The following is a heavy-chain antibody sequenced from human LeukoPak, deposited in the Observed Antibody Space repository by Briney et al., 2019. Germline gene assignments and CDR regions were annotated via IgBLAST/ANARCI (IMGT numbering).Heavy chain of an antibody. V-gene: IGHV7-4-1*02. CDR3: AIIVPPFDF. Sequence: ASVKVSCRASGHTFTNYAMNCVRQAPGQGLEWMGWINTNTGNPMYAQGFTGRFVFSLDTSVSTAYLQISSLKAEDTAIYYCAIIVPPFDFWGQGTLVTVSS. CDR2: INTNTGNP. CDR1: GHTFTNYA. J-gene: IGHJ4*02. D-gene: IGHD6-6*01.